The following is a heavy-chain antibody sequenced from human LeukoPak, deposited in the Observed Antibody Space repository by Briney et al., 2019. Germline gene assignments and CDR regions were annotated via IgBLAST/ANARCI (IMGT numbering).Heavy chain of an antibody. CDR1: GFTFRNYA. V-gene: IGHV3-11*01. Sequence: GGSLRLSCAVSGFTFRNYAMSWIRQAPGKGLEWVSYISSSGSTIYYADSVKGRFTISRDNAKNSLYLQMNSLRAEDTAVYYCARDQGPWRVGFDYWGQGTLVTVSS. D-gene: IGHD1-26*01. CDR3: ARDQGPWRVGFDY. J-gene: IGHJ4*02. CDR2: ISSSGSTI.